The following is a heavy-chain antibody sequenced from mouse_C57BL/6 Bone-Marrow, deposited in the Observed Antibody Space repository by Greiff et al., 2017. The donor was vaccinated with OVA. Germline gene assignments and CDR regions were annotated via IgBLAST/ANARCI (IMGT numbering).Heavy chain of an antibody. D-gene: IGHD1-1*01. V-gene: IGHV3-6*01. CDR2: ISYDGSN. CDR3: AREGTTVVADY. CDR1: GYSITSGYY. Sequence: EVKVEESGPGLVKPSQSLSLTCSVTGYSITSGYYWNWIRQFPGNKLEWMGYISYDGSNNYNPSLKNRISITRDTSKNQFFLKLNSVTTEDTATYYCAREGTTVVADYWGQGTTLTVSS. J-gene: IGHJ2*01.